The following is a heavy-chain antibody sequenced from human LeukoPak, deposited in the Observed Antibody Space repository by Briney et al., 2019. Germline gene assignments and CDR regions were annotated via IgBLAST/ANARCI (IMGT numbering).Heavy chain of an antibody. CDR2: ISSSSSYI. V-gene: IGHV3-21*04. Sequence: PGGSLRLSCAASGFTFSSYSMNWVRQAPGKGLEWVSSISSSSSYIYYADSVKGRFTISRDNAKNSLYLQMNSLRAEDTALYYCARGEWLDYYYYMDVWGKGTTVTVSS. CDR3: ARGEWLDYYYYMDV. D-gene: IGHD3-3*01. J-gene: IGHJ6*03. CDR1: GFTFSSYS.